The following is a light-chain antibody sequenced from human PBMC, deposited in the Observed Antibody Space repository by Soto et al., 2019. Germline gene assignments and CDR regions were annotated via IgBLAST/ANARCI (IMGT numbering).Light chain of an antibody. J-gene: IGKJ4*01. Sequence: EIVLVQSPGTLSLSPGERATLSCRASQSLAGNYLAWYQQKPGQAPRLLIDGASTRATGTPDRFSGSGSRTDFTLTISRLEPEDFAVYYCQQYGTSPPLTFGGGTKVEIK. CDR1: QSLAGNY. CDR2: GAS. V-gene: IGKV3-20*01. CDR3: QQYGTSPPLT.